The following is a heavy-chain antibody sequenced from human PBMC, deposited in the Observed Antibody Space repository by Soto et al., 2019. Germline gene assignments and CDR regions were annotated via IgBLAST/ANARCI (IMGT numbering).Heavy chain of an antibody. D-gene: IGHD6-19*01. Sequence: PSETLSLTCTVSGDSLSGGDYYWGWIRQPPGKGLEWIGDIYYTGFTFYNPSLKSRLTISLDSSKNQFSLRLNSVTAADTAVYFCARAYRINGWSDYFFDYWGQGTLVTVSS. CDR2: IYYTGFT. J-gene: IGHJ4*02. CDR3: ARAYRINGWSDYFFDY. CDR1: GDSLSGGDYY. V-gene: IGHV4-30-4*08.